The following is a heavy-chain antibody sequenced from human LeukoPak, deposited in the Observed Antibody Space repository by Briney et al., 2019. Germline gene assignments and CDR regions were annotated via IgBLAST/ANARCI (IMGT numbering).Heavy chain of an antibody. V-gene: IGHV4-30-2*01. J-gene: IGHJ4*02. CDR2: IYHSGST. Sequence: SQTLSLTCAVSGGSISSGGYSWSWIRQPPGKGLEWIGYIYHSGSTYYNPSPKSRVTMSMDTSKSQFSLKMSSVTAADTAVYYCARLPFMSPFDYWGQGTLVTVSS. CDR3: ARLPFMSPFDY. CDR1: GGSISSGGYS. D-gene: IGHD3-10*02.